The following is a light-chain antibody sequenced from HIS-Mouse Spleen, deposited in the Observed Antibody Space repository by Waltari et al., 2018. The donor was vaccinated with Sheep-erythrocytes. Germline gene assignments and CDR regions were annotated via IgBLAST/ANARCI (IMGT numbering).Light chain of an antibody. CDR3: SSYAGSNNWV. J-gene: IGLJ3*02. Sequence: QSALTQPPSASGSPGQSVTISCTGTSSDVGGYNYVSWYQQHPGKPPKLRIYEVSKPPSGVPHRFSGSKSGNTAYLTVSGLQAEDEADYYCSSYAGSNNWVFGGGTKLTVL. CDR1: SSDVGGYNY. V-gene: IGLV2-8*01. CDR2: EVS.